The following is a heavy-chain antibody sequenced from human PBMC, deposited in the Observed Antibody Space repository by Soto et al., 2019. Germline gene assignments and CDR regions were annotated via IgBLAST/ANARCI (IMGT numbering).Heavy chain of an antibody. Sequence: GGSLRLSCAASGFTFSSYAMSWVRQAPGKGLEWVSAISGSGGSTYYADSVKGRFTISRDNSKNTLYLQMNSLRAEDTAVYYCANRLRREWYFDYWGQGTLVTVSS. V-gene: IGHV3-23*01. J-gene: IGHJ4*02. CDR2: ISGSGGST. CDR3: ANRLRREWYFDY. CDR1: GFTFSSYA. D-gene: IGHD3-3*01.